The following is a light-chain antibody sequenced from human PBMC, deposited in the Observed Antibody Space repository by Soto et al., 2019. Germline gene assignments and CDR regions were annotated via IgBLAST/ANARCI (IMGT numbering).Light chain of an antibody. Sequence: DIQLTQSPSFLSASVGDRVTITCRASQGISSYLAWYQQKPGKAPKLLIYAASTLQSGVPSRFSGSGSGTEFTLTISSLQPKDFASYYCQQHRSYPVTFGGGTKVDI. CDR1: QGISSY. CDR3: QQHRSYPVT. CDR2: AAS. V-gene: IGKV1-9*01. J-gene: IGKJ4*01.